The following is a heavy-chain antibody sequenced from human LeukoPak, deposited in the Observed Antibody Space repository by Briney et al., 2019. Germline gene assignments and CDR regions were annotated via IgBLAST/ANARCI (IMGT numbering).Heavy chain of an antibody. J-gene: IGHJ3*02. D-gene: IGHD3-16*01. V-gene: IGHV3-21*01. Sequence: PGGSLRLSCAASGFTFSSYSMNWVRQAPGKGLEWVSSISSSSSYIYYADSVKGRFTISRDNAKNSLYLQMNSLRAEDTAVYYCARGMITFGGVTGDAFDIWGQGTMVTVSS. CDR1: GFTFSSYS. CDR3: ARGMITFGGVTGDAFDI. CDR2: ISSSSSYI.